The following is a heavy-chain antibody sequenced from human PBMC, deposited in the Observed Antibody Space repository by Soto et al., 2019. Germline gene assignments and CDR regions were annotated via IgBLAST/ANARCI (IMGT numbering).Heavy chain of an antibody. CDR3: TRAGGMGAVAVDY. V-gene: IGHV4-30-2*01. Sequence: QLQLQESGSGLVKPSQTLSLTCAVSGGSISSGGYSWSWIRQPPGKGLEWIGYIYHSGSTYYDPSLKSRVTISVDRSKNQFSLKLSSVTAADTAVYYCTRAGGMGAVAVDYWGQGTLVTVSS. J-gene: IGHJ4*02. D-gene: IGHD6-19*01. CDR2: IYHSGST. CDR1: GGSISSGGYS.